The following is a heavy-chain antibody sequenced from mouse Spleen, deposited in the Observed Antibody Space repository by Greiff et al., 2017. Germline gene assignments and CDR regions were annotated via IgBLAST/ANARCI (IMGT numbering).Heavy chain of an antibody. V-gene: IGHV1-50*01. J-gene: IGHJ3*01. Sequence: VQLQQPGAELVKPGASVKLSCKASGYTFTSYWMQWVKQRPGQGLEWIGEIDPSDSYTNYNQKFKGKATLTVDTSSSTAYMQLSSLTSEDSAVYYCAYGIPFAYWGQGTLVTVSA. CDR2: IDPSDSYT. CDR3: AYGIPFAY. D-gene: IGHD2-1*01. CDR1: GYTFTSYW.